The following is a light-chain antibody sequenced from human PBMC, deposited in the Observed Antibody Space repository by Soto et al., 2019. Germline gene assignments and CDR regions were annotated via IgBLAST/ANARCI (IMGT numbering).Light chain of an antibody. Sequence: DNQIAQSPSSLSATVGDRVTITCRASQSISSYLNWYQQKPGKVPKLLIYAASTLQSGVPSRFSGSGSGTDFTLTISSLQPEDVATYYCAKYNSAPKPFGQGTMV. CDR1: QSISSY. CDR2: AAS. J-gene: IGKJ1*01. V-gene: IGKV1-27*01. CDR3: AKYNSAPKP.